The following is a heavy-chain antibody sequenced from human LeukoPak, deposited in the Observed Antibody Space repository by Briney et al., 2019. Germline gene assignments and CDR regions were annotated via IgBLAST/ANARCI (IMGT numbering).Heavy chain of an antibody. CDR1: GGSVSSGSYY. D-gene: IGHD6-13*01. J-gene: IGHJ4*02. CDR3: ARDQASGSSSWYPTFDY. CDR2: IYYSGST. V-gene: IGHV4-61*01. Sequence: SETLSLTCTVSGGSVSSGSYYWSWIRQPPGKGLEWIGHIYYSGSTNYNPSLKSRVTISVDTSKNQFSLKLSSVTAAGTAVYYCARDQASGSSSWYPTFDYWGQGTLVTVSS.